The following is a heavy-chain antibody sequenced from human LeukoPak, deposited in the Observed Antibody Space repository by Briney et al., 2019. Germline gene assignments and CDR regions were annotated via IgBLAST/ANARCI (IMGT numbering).Heavy chain of an antibody. D-gene: IGHD4-23*01. V-gene: IGHV1-2*02. J-gene: IGHJ3*02. CDR3: ARDPSDYGGNSDDAFDI. Sequence: GASVKVSCKASGYTFTGYYMHWVRQAPGQGLEWMGWINPNSGGTNYAQKFQGRVTMTRETSISTAYMELSRLRSDDTAVYYCARDPSDYGGNSDDAFDIWGQGTMVTVSS. CDR1: GYTFTGYY. CDR2: INPNSGGT.